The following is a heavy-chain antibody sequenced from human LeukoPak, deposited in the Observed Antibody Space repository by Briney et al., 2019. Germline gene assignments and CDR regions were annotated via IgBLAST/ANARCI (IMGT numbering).Heavy chain of an antibody. CDR2: ITSDGSAT. J-gene: IGHJ2*01. V-gene: IGHV3-74*01. CDR1: GFTFSSYW. Sequence: GGSLRLSCAVSGFTFSSYWMHWVRQSPGKGLAWVSRITSDGSATDYADSVRGRFTVSRDNAKNTLFLHMDSLRVEDTAVYYCARDASPGYFDLWGRGTLVTVSS. CDR3: ARDASPGYFDL.